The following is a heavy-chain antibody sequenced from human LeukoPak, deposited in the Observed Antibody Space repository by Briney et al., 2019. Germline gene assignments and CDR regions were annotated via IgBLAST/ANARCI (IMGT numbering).Heavy chain of an antibody. CDR2: IYYVGST. Sequence: KASETLSLTCPVSGGSINSSGYFWGWIRQPPGRGLERFVNIYYVGSTYCNPSIHSRVTISIDTTKNSISLRLSSVPAADMAVYFCARLSVLIWVAEAQSNDPWGQGTLVTVSS. J-gene: IGHJ5*02. CDR1: GGSINSSGYF. V-gene: IGHV4-39*02. CDR3: ARLSVLIWVAEAQSNDP. D-gene: IGHD3-10*01.